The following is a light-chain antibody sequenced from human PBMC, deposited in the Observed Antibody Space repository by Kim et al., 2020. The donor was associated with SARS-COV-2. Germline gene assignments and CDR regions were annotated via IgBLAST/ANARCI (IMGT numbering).Light chain of an antibody. CDR3: QQDYSYPRT. CDR1: QGISSY. V-gene: IGKV1-8*01. CDR2: AAS. J-gene: IGKJ1*01. Sequence: IRMTQSPSSLSASTGDRVTITCRASQGISSYLAWYQQKPGKAPKLLIYAASTLQRGVPSRFSGSGSGTDFTLTISCLQSEDFATYYCQQDYSYPRTFGQGTKVDIK.